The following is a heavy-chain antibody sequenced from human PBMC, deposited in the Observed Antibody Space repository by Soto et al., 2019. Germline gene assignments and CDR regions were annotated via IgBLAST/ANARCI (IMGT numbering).Heavy chain of an antibody. CDR2: IYPGDSDT. J-gene: IGHJ6*02. Sequence: GESLKISCKGSGYSFTSYWMGWVRQMPGKGLEWMGIIYPGDSDTRYSPSFQGQVTISADKSISTAYLQWSSLKASDTAMYYCAKFAAAGYYYYYGMDVWGQGTTVTVSS. V-gene: IGHV5-51*01. D-gene: IGHD6-13*01. CDR3: AKFAAAGYYYYYGMDV. CDR1: GYSFTSYW.